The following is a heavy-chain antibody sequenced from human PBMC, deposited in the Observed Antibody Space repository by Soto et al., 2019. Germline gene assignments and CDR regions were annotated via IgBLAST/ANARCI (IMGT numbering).Heavy chain of an antibody. Sequence: ASVKVSCKASGYTFTSYAMHWVRQAPGQRLEWMGWINAGNGNTKYSQKFQGRVTITRDTSASTAYMELSSLRSEDTAVYYCAREHAILEWLLPDAFDIWGQGTMVTVSS. D-gene: IGHD3-3*02. J-gene: IGHJ3*02. V-gene: IGHV1-3*01. CDR3: AREHAILEWLLPDAFDI. CDR1: GYTFTSYA. CDR2: INAGNGNT.